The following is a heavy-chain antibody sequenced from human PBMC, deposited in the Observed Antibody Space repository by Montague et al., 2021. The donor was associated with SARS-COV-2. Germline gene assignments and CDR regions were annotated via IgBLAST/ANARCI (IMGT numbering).Heavy chain of an antibody. Sequence: SETLSLTCAVYGGSFSSHYWSWIRQPPGKGLEWIGNVFSGGNSKYNPSLKSRATLSVDTSKNQFSLKLTSVTTADTALYYCVRDLYCRSTACIGNAFDVWGQGTMVSVFS. V-gene: IGHV4-59*11. CDR2: VFSGGNS. CDR3: VRDLYCRSTACIGNAFDV. D-gene: IGHD2-2*01. J-gene: IGHJ3*01. CDR1: GGSFSSHY.